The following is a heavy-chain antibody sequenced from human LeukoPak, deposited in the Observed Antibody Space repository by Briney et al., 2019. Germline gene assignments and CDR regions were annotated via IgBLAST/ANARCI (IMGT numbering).Heavy chain of an antibody. CDR3: SRDPRNLDY. CDR2: ISPSGTDI. Sequence: NPGGSLRLSCAVSAFTFSDNYMTWIRQAPGKGLESVSYISPSGTDISYADSVKGRFTISRDNAKNSLYLQMNSLRAEDTAVYYCSRDPRNLDYWGQGTLVTVSS. V-gene: IGHV3-11*01. CDR1: AFTFSDNY. J-gene: IGHJ4*02. D-gene: IGHD1-14*01.